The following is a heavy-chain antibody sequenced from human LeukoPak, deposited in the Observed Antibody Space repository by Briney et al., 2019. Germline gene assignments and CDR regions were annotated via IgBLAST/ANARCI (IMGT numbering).Heavy chain of an antibody. CDR3: AREAPDSSGYYYGVY. CDR2: IIPIFGTA. CDR1: GGTFSSYA. V-gene: IGHV1-69*01. D-gene: IGHD3-22*01. Sequence: SVKVSCKASGGTFSSYAISWVRQAPGRGLEWMGGIIPIFGTANYAQKFQGRVTITADESTSTAYMELSSLRSEDTAVYYCAREAPDSSGYYYGVYWGQGTLVTVSS. J-gene: IGHJ4*02.